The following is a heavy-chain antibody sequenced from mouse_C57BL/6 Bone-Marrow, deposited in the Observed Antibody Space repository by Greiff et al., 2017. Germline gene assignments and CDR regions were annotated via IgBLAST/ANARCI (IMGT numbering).Heavy chain of an antibody. CDR1: GYTFTSYW. V-gene: IGHV1-72*01. D-gene: IGHD1-1*01. CDR2: IDPSSGGT. CDR3: DNCSGSSSFAY. J-gene: IGHJ3*01. Sequence: QVQLQQPGAELVKPGASVKLSCKASGYTFTSYWMHWVKQRPGQGLEWIGRIDPSSGGTKYNEKFKSKATLTVDKTSSTAYMQLSSLTSEDFAVYARDNCSGSSSFAYWGQGTPLTVSA.